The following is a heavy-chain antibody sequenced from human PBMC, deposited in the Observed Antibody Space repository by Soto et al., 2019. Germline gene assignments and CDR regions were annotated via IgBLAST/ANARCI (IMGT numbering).Heavy chain of an antibody. J-gene: IGHJ6*02. V-gene: IGHV5-10-1*01. CDR3: ARLPLEIYYYYGMDV. D-gene: IGHD1-1*01. Sequence: VESLKISCKGSGYSFTSYWISWVRQMPGKGLEWMGRIDPSDSYTNYSPSFQGHVTISADKSISTAYLQWSSLKASDTAMYYCARLPLEIYYYYGMDVWGQGTTVTVSS. CDR2: IDPSDSYT. CDR1: GYSFTSYW.